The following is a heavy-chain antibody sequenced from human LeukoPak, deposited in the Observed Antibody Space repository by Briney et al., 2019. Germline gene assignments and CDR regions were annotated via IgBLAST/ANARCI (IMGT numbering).Heavy chain of an antibody. Sequence: GGSLRLSCAASGFTFSSYEMNWVRQAPGKGLEWVSYISSSGSTIYYADSAKGRSTISRDNAKNSLYLQMNSLRAEDTAVYYCARDSTSPFDYWGQGTLVTVSS. CDR1: GFTFSSYE. CDR3: ARDSTSPFDY. V-gene: IGHV3-48*03. D-gene: IGHD6-6*01. CDR2: ISSSGSTI. J-gene: IGHJ4*02.